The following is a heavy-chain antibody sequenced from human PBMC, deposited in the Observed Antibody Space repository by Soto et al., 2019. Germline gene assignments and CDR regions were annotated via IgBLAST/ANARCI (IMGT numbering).Heavy chain of an antibody. CDR3: ARDEYDSSVYSPHYYYYYCMAV. CDR2: IIPIFGTA. D-gene: IGHD3-22*01. CDR1: GGTFSSYA. V-gene: IGHV1-69*12. J-gene: IGHJ6*02. Sequence: QVQLVQSGAEVKKPGSSVKVSCKASGGTFSSYAISWVRQAPGQGLEWMGGIIPIFGTANYAQKFQGRVTITADETTSTAYTERSSLRSEDTAVYYCARDEYDSSVYSPHYYYYYCMAVWGQGTTVTVSS.